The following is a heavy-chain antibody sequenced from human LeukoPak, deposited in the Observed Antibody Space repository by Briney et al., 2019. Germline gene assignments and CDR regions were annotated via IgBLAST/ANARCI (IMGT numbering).Heavy chain of an antibody. J-gene: IGHJ4*02. V-gene: IGHV4-59*01. CDR2: IYYSGST. CDR3: ARYNSYGFRSIDY. Sequence: PSETLSLTCTVSGGSISSYYWSWIRQPPGKGLEWIGYIYYSGSTNYNPSLKSRVTISVDTSKNQFSLKLSSVTAADTAVYYCARYNSYGFRSIDYWGQGTLVNGSS. D-gene: IGHD5-18*01. CDR1: GGSISSYY.